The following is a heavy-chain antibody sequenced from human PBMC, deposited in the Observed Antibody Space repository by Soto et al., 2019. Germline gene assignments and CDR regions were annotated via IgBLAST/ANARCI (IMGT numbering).Heavy chain of an antibody. V-gene: IGHV3-30-3*01. CDR2: ISYDGSNK. J-gene: IGHJ4*02. Sequence: QVQLVESGGGVVQPGRSLRLSCAASGFTFSSYAMHWVRQAPGKGLEWVAVISYDGSNKYYADSVKGRFTISRDNSKNTQYFQMNSLRAEDTAVYYCASDSQYDILTGYYNIRYYFDYWGQGTLVTVSS. CDR3: ASDSQYDILTGYYNIRYYFDY. D-gene: IGHD3-9*01. CDR1: GFTFSSYA.